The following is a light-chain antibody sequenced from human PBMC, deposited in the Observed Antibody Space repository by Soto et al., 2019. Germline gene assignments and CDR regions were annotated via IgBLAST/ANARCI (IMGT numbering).Light chain of an antibody. CDR2: EVT. Sequence: QSVLTQPASVSGSPGQSITISCSGTSSDVGSYNHVAWYQQFPGKTPKLIIYEVTYRPSGVSHRFSASKSGNTASLTISGLHAEDEADYYCISYTGSSTSYVFGTGTKVTVL. V-gene: IGLV2-14*01. CDR3: ISYTGSSTSYV. J-gene: IGLJ1*01. CDR1: SSDVGSYNH.